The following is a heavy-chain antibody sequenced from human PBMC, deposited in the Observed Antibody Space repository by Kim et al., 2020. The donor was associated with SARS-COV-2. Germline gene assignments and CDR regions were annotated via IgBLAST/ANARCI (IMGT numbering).Heavy chain of an antibody. CDR3: ARTGYSSSWYGMKNWFDP. Sequence: SETLSLTCAVYGGSFSGYYWSWIRQPPGKGLEWIGEINHSGSTNYNPSLKSRVTISVDTSKNQFSLKLSSVTAADTAVYYCARTGYSSSWYGMKNWFDPWGQGTLGTVSS. J-gene: IGHJ5*02. CDR1: GGSFSGYY. D-gene: IGHD6-13*01. CDR2: INHSGST. V-gene: IGHV4-34*01.